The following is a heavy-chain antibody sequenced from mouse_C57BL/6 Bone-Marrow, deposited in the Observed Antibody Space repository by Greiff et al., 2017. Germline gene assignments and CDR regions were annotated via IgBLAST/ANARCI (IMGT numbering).Heavy chain of an antibody. J-gene: IGHJ3*01. Sequence: EVMLVESGGGLVQPKGSLKLSCAASGFSFNTYAMNWVRQAPGKGLEWVARIRSKSNNYATYYADSVKDRFTISRDDSESMLYLQMNNLKTEDTAMYYCVRAVYYGEDDRAWFAYWGQGTLVTVSA. CDR1: GFSFNTYA. D-gene: IGHD2-13*01. CDR2: IRSKSNNYAT. V-gene: IGHV10-1*01. CDR3: VRAVYYGEDDRAWFAY.